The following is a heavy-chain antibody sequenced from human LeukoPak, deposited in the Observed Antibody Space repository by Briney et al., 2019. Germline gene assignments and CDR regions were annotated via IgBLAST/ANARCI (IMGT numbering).Heavy chain of an antibody. CDR2: IIPIFGTA. CDR1: GGTFGSYA. Sequence: SVKVSXKASGGTFGSYAISWVRQAPGQGLEWIGGIIPIFGTANYAQKFQGRVTITADESTSTAYMELSSLRSEDTAVYYCARGHDFWSGSGGLQYNWFDPWGQGTLVTVSS. D-gene: IGHD3-3*01. J-gene: IGHJ5*02. CDR3: ARGHDFWSGSGGLQYNWFDP. V-gene: IGHV1-69*13.